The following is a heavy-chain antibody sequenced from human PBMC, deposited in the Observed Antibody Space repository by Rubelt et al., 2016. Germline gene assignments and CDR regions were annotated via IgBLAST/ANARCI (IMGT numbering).Heavy chain of an antibody. Sequence: QVQLQESGPGLVKPSETLSLTCTVSSDSINSSSYYWGWIRQPPGKGLEWFGNVFYSGSSYYNPSRKSRVTISVDTYKDQFSRKLGSLTAADTTVYYCARDYRGGMSVWVQETTVTVS. D-gene: IGHD4-11*01. CDR1: SDSINSSSYY. CDR2: VFYSGSS. CDR3: ARDYRGGMSV. V-gene: IGHV4-39*02. J-gene: IGHJ6*02.